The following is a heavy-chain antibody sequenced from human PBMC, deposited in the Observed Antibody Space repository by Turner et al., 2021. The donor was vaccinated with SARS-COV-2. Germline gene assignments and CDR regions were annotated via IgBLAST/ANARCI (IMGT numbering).Heavy chain of an antibody. V-gene: IGHV1-24*01. CDR3: TTGYAYCGGDCAMHY. CDR2: FDPEDGET. D-gene: IGHD2-21*02. Sequence: QVQLVQSGAEVKTPGASVKVSCTVSGYTLTELSMHWVRQAPGKGLEWMGGFDPEDGETIYAQKFQGRVTMTEDTSTDTAYMELSSRRSEDTAVDYCTTGYAYCGGDCAMHYWGQGTLVTVSS. J-gene: IGHJ4*02. CDR1: GYTLTELS.